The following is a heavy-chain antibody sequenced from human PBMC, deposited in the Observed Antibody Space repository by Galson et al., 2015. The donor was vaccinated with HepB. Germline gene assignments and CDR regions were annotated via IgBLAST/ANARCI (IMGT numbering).Heavy chain of an antibody. CDR3: AADTHYYDSSGYPPLGY. J-gene: IGHJ4*02. Sequence: SVKVSCKAFGFTFTSSAMQWVRQARGQRLEWIGWIVVGSGNTNYAQKFQERVTITRDMSTSTAYMELSSLRSEDTAVYYCAADTHYYDSSGYPPLGYWGQGTLVTVSS. V-gene: IGHV1-58*02. CDR1: GFTFTSSA. CDR2: IVVGSGNT. D-gene: IGHD3-22*01.